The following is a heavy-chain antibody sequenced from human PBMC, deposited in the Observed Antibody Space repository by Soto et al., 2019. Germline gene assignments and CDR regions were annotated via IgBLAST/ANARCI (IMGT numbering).Heavy chain of an antibody. CDR1: GGSISSGGYS. D-gene: IGHD6-13*01. CDR2: INHSGST. V-gene: IGHV4-30-2*01. CDR3: ARGRRSSSWDRTGNWFDP. Sequence: TLSLTCAVSGGSISSGGYSWSWIRQPPGKGLEWIGYINHSGSTNYNPSLKSRVTISVDTSKNQFSLKLSSVTAADTAVYYCARGRRSSSWDRTGNWFDPWGQGTLVTVSS. J-gene: IGHJ5*02.